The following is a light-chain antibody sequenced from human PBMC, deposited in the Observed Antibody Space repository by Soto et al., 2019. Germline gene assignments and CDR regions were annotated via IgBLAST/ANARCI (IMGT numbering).Light chain of an antibody. CDR3: QQYYNWPRT. V-gene: IGKV3-15*01. CDR1: QNIHTN. Sequence: VVRRSRATLSVSPVERATLSCRAGQNIHTNLAWYQQKPGQAPRLLFYGASTGATGLPARFSGSGSGTEFTLTTSSLQAEDCAVYYCQQYYNWPRTFGQGTLLEI. J-gene: IGKJ5*01. CDR2: GAS.